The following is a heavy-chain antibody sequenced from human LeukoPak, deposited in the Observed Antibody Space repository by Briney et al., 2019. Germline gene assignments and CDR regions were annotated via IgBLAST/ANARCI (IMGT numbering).Heavy chain of an antibody. CDR1: GGSINSYY. Sequence: SETLSLTCTVSGGSINSYYWSWIRQPAGKGLEWIGRIYTSGSTNYNPSLKSRVTMSVDTSKNQFSLKLSSVTAADTAVYYCARVFPLDVGDYYYYYYMDVWGKGTTVTVSS. D-gene: IGHD3/OR15-3a*01. CDR2: IYTSGST. V-gene: IGHV4-4*07. J-gene: IGHJ6*03. CDR3: ARVFPLDVGDYYYYYYMDV.